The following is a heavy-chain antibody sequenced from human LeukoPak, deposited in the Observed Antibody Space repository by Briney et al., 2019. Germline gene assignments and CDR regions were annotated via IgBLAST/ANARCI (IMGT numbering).Heavy chain of an antibody. J-gene: IGHJ4*02. V-gene: IGHV3-21*01. CDR3: ARVGATGSGLDY. CDR1: GFTFSSYS. D-gene: IGHD1-26*01. Sequence: GGSLRLSCAASGFTFSSYSMNWVRQAPGKGLEWVSSISSSSSYIYYADSVKGRFTISRDNAKNSLYLQMNSLRAEDTAVYYRARVGATGSGLDYWGQGTLVTVSS. CDR2: ISSSSSYI.